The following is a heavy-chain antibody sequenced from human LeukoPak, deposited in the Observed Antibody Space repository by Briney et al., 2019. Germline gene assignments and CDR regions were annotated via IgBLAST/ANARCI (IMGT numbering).Heavy chain of an antibody. V-gene: IGHV3-74*01. CDR3: ARGPSGYHNT. Sequence: GGSLRLSCAASGIIFSNYWMHWVRQAPGKGLVWVSRINRDGSSTSYADSVKGRFTISRDNAKNTLYLQMNSLRAEDTAVYYCARGPSGYHNTGGQGTLVTVSS. CDR1: GIIFSNYW. J-gene: IGHJ4*02. D-gene: IGHD5-12*01. CDR2: INRDGSST.